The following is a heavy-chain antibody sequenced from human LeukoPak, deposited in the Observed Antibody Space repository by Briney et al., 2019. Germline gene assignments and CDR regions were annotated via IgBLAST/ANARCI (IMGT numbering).Heavy chain of an antibody. CDR3: ARYCSRGSCPNLDAFDI. CDR2: IYSGGST. V-gene: IGHV3-53*01. J-gene: IGHJ3*02. D-gene: IGHD2-15*01. CDR1: GFTVSSNY. Sequence: GGSLRLSCAASGFTVSSNYMSWVRQAPGKGLEWVSVIYSGGSTYYADSVKGRFTISRDNSKNTLYLQMNSLRAEDTAVYYCARYCSRGSCPNLDAFDIWGQGTMVTVSS.